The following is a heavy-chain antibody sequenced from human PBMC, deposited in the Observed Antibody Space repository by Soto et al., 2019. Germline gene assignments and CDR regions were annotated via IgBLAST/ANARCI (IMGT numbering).Heavy chain of an antibody. CDR1: GGSLSSYY. J-gene: IGHJ4*02. CDR2: IYYSGST. D-gene: IGHD3-9*01. CDR3: ARDGDILTV. V-gene: IGHV4-59*01. Sequence: SETLSLTCVVSGGSLSSYYWSWIRQPPGKGLEWIGYIYYSGSTNYNPSLKSRVTISVDTSKNQFSLKLSSVTAADTAVYYCARDGDILTVWGQGTLVTVSS.